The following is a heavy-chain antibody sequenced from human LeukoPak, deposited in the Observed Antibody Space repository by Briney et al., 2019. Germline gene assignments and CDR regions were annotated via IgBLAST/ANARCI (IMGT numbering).Heavy chain of an antibody. CDR2: IYYSGST. J-gene: IGHJ5*02. D-gene: IGHD6-13*01. CDR1: RGSISTTSFY. CDR3: ARQTYSTYKWFDP. V-gene: IGHV4-39*01. Sequence: SETLSLTCIVSRGSISTTSFYWGWLRQPPGKALEWIGNIYYSGSTDYNPSLKSRVTIAVDTSKNQFSLKLSSVTAADTAVYYCARQTYSTYKWFDPWGQGTLVTVSS.